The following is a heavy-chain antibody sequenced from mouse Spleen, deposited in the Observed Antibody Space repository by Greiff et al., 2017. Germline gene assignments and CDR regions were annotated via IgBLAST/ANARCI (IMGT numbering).Heavy chain of an antibody. CDR2: INPNDGGT. CDR3: ARETGRDWFAY. Sequence: EVQLQQSGPELVKPGASVQIPCKASGYTFTDSNMDWVMQSPGKSLEWIGDINPNDGGTIYNQKFKGKATLTVDKSSSTAYMELSSLTSEDTAVYYCARETGRDWFAYRGQRTLVTVSA. CDR1: GYTFTDSN. V-gene: IGHV1-18*01. J-gene: IGHJ3*01.